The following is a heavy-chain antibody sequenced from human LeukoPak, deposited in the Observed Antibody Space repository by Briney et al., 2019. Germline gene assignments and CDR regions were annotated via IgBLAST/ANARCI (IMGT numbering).Heavy chain of an antibody. CDR2: IRYDGSNK. D-gene: IGHD4-23*01. Sequence: GGSLRLSCAASGFTFSSYGMHWVRQAPGKGLEWVAFIRYDGSNKYYADSVKGRFTISRDNSKNTLYLQMNSLRAEDTAVYYCAKDRLGYGGTWVFDYWGQGTLVTVSS. CDR3: AKDRLGYGGTWVFDY. J-gene: IGHJ4*02. V-gene: IGHV3-30*02. CDR1: GFTFSSYG.